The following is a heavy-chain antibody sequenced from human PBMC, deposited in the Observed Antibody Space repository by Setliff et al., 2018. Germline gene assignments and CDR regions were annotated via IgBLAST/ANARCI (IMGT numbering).Heavy chain of an antibody. V-gene: IGHV4-4*09. D-gene: IGHD3-9*01. CDR2: IFTSGST. J-gene: IGHJ4*02. Sequence: PSETLSLTCRFSGGSVSTFYWTWIRQPPGKGLEWIGYIFTSGSTQYNPSLKSRATISRDTSSNQFSLKLFSVTAADTAVYYCAHSTTFDLHHDYWGQGALVTVSS. CDR1: GGSVSTFY. CDR3: AHSTTFDLHHDY.